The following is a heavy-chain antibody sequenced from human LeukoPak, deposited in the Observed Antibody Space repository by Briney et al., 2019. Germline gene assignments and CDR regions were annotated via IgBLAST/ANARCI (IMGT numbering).Heavy chain of an antibody. J-gene: IGHJ4*02. D-gene: IGHD2-15*01. CDR2: IYYSGST. Sequence: SETLSLTCTVSGGSISSYYWSWIRQPPGKGLEWIGYIYYSGSTNYNPSLKSRVTISVDTSKNQFSLKLSSVTAADTAVYYCARDYLYCSGGSCYSTFDYWGQGTLVTVSS. CDR3: ARDYLYCSGGSCYSTFDY. V-gene: IGHV4-59*01. CDR1: GGSISSYY.